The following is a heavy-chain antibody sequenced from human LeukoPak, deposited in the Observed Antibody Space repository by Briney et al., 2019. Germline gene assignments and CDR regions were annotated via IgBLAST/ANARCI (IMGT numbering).Heavy chain of an antibody. V-gene: IGHV4-38-2*02. CDR3: ARELTMVRGVIITPWFDP. CDR2: IHHSGNI. Sequence: SETLSLTCTVSGYSISSGYYWGWIRQSPGKGLEWIGNIHHSGNIYYNVSLKSRVTISVDTSKNQFSLKLSSVTAADTAVYYCARELTMVRGVIITPWFDPRGQGTLVTVSS. D-gene: IGHD3-10*01. CDR1: GYSISSGYY. J-gene: IGHJ5*02.